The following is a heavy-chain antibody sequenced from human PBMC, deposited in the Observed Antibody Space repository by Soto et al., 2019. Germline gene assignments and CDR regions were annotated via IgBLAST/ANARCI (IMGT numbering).Heavy chain of an antibody. CDR3: ASTPIVVVPAAEYYFDY. Sequence: ASVKVSCKASGGTFSSYAISWVRQAPGQGLEWMGGIIPIFGTANYAQKFQGRVTITADESTSTAYMELSSLRSEDTAVYYCASTPIVVVPAAEYYFDYWGQGTLVTVSS. J-gene: IGHJ4*02. V-gene: IGHV1-69*13. D-gene: IGHD2-2*01. CDR1: GGTFSSYA. CDR2: IIPIFGTA.